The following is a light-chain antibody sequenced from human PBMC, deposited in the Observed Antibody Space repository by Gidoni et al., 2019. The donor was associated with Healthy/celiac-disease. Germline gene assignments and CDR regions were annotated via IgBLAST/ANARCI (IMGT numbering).Light chain of an antibody. CDR3: QQYNSYSRT. V-gene: IGKV1-5*03. CDR1: QSISSW. Sequence: DIQMTQSPPTLSASVGDRVTITCRASQSISSWSAWYQQKPGKAPKLLIYKASSLESGVPSRFSGSGSGTEFTLTISSLQPDDFATYYCQQYNSYSRTFGQGTKVEIK. CDR2: KAS. J-gene: IGKJ1*01.